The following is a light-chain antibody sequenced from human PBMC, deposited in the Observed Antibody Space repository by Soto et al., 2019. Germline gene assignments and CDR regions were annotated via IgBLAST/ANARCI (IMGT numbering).Light chain of an antibody. J-gene: IGKJ1*01. CDR3: QQSYSTPRT. CDR1: QSISSY. V-gene: IGKV1-39*01. Sequence: DIQMTQSPSSLSASVGDRVTITCRASQSISSYLNWYQQKPGKAPKLLNYAASSLQSGVPSRFSGSGSGTDFTLTISSVQPEDFATYYCQQSYSTPRTFGQGTKVEIK. CDR2: AAS.